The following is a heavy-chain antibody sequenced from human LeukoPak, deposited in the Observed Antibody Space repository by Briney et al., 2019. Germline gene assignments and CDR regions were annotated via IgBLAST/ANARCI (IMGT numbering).Heavy chain of an antibody. J-gene: IGHJ4*02. Sequence: GGSLRLSCAASGFTFSSYWMSWVRQAPGKGLEWVANIKQDGSEKYYVVSVKGRFTISRDNAKNSLYLQMNSLRAEDTAVYYCARDPYYYDSSGYCPSFDYWGQGTLVTVSS. CDR2: IKQDGSEK. CDR1: GFTFSSYW. V-gene: IGHV3-7*01. D-gene: IGHD3-22*01. CDR3: ARDPYYYDSSGYCPSFDY.